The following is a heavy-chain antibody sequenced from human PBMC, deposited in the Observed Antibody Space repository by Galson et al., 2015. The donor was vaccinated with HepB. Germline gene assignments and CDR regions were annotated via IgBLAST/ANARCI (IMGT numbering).Heavy chain of an antibody. J-gene: IGHJ6*02. D-gene: IGHD1-7*01. CDR2: FYHNGST. CDR1: GVSLSAYY. V-gene: IGHV4-59*01. CDR3: ARAKEGSSWKYTYYYGIDV. Sequence: ETLSLTCSVSGVSLSAYYWSWIRQPPGKGLEWIGYFYHNGSTSYNPSLKSRVTISVDTSKNQFSLKLSSVTAADTAIYYCARAKEGSSWKYTYYYGIDVWGRGTTVTVSS.